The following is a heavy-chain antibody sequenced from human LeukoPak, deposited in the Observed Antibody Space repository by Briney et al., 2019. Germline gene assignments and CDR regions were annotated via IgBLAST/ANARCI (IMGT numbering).Heavy chain of an antibody. Sequence: GSSVKVSCKASGGTFSSYAISWVRQAPGQGLEWMGRIIPIFGTANYAQKFQDRVTITTDESTSTAYMELSSLRSEDTAVYYCARGSSYYDFWSGPTVDPWGQGTLVTVSS. V-gene: IGHV1-69*05. D-gene: IGHD3-3*01. CDR1: GGTFSSYA. CDR2: IIPIFGTA. J-gene: IGHJ5*02. CDR3: ARGSSYYDFWSGPTVDP.